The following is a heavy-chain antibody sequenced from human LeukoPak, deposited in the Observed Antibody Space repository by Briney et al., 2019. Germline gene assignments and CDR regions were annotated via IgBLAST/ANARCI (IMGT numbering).Heavy chain of an antibody. CDR3: ARGFYGSGSYYNGAFDI. Sequence: ASVKVSSKASGYTFTSYDINWVRQATGQGLEWMGWMNPNSGNTGYAQKFQGRVTMTRNTSISTAYMELSSLRSEDTAVYYCARGFYGSGSYYNGAFDIWGQGTMVTVSS. CDR1: GYTFTSYD. D-gene: IGHD3-10*01. CDR2: MNPNSGNT. J-gene: IGHJ3*02. V-gene: IGHV1-8*01.